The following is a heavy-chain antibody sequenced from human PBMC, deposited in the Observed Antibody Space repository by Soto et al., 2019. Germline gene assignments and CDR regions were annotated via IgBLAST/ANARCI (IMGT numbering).Heavy chain of an antibody. CDR1: GGTFSSYA. CDR3: AGARPYSSGWYYFDY. D-gene: IGHD6-19*01. Sequence: GASVKVSCKASGGTFSSYAISWVRQAPGQGLEWMGGIIPIFGTANYARKFQGRVTITADESTSTAYMELSSLRSEDTAVYYCAGARPYSSGWYYFDYWGQGTLVTVSS. J-gene: IGHJ4*02. CDR2: IIPIFGTA. V-gene: IGHV1-69*13.